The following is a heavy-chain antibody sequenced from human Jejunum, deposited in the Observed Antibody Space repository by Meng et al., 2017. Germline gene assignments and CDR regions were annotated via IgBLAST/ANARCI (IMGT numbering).Heavy chain of an antibody. CDR3: AHSSSSSSFGFDY. D-gene: IGHD6-6*01. J-gene: IGHJ4*02. CDR2: IYYSGGT. V-gene: IGHV4-61*08. CDR1: GGSVSSAAYY. Sequence: QGQGQGSGPGLVRPSGTLLLPCTVSGGSVSSAAYYWNWIRHPPGKGLEWIGYIYYSGGTTYSPSLNSRVTISIDTAKNQVSLKVSSVTAADTAVYYCAHSSSSSSFGFDYWGQGTLVTVSS.